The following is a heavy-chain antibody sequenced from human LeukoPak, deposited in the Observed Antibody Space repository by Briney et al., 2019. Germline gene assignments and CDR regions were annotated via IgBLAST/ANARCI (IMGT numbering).Heavy chain of an antibody. CDR3: ARGGAARPQNYYYYYYMDV. V-gene: IGHV3-23*01. CDR1: GFTFSNYA. D-gene: IGHD6-6*01. Sequence: GGSLRLSCAASGFTFSNYAMSWFRQAPGKGLEWVSVVSGSGGRTYYADSVKGRFTISRDNSKNTLFLQMNSLRAEDTAVYYCARGGAARPQNYYYYYYMDVWGKGTTVTVSS. J-gene: IGHJ6*03. CDR2: VSGSGGRT.